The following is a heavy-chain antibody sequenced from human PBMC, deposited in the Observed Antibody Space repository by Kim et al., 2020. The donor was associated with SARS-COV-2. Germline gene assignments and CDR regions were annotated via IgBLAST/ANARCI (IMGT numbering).Heavy chain of an antibody. CDR1: GGSISSSNW. J-gene: IGHJ4*02. Sequence: SETLSLTCAVSGGSISSSNWWSWVRQPPGKGLEWIGEIYHSGRTNYNPSLKSRVTISVDKSKNQFSLKLSSVTAADTAVYYCARASRFGVGTFDYWGQGTLVTVSS. CDR3: ARASRFGVGTFDY. V-gene: IGHV4-4*02. D-gene: IGHD3-3*01. CDR2: IYHSGRT.